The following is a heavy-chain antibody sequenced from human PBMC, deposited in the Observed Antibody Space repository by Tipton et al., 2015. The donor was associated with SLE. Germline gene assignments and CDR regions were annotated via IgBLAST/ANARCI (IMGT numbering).Heavy chain of an antibody. D-gene: IGHD3-22*01. CDR1: GGTFSSYA. J-gene: IGHJ5*02. CDR3: ARGDYYDSSGYPS. CDR2: ISAYNGNT. Sequence: QLVQSGAEVKKPGSSVKVSCKASGGTFSSYAISWVRQAPGQGLEWMGWISAYNGNTKYAQKLQGRVTMTTDISTSTAYMELRSLRSDDTAVYYCARGDYYDSSGYPSWGQGTLVTVSS. V-gene: IGHV1-18*01.